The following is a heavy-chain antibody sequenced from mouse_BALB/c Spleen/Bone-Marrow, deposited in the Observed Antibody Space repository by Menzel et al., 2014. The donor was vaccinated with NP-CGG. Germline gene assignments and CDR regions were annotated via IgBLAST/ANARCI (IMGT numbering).Heavy chain of an antibody. CDR2: IRSNAINHET. D-gene: IGHD3-2*02. CDR1: GSTFSDAW. V-gene: IGHV6-6*01. Sequence: EVKLMESGGGLVQPGGSLKLSCAASGSTFSDAWMDWVRRSPEKGLEWVAEIRSNAINHETYYTESVKGRFTISRDDYKSSVYLQMNNLRAEDTGIYYCTKNEAYALDYWGQGTSVTVSS. CDR3: TKNEAYALDY. J-gene: IGHJ4*01.